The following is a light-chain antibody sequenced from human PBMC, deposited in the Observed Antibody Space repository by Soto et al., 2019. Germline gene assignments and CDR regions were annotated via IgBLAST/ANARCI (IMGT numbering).Light chain of an antibody. Sequence: DIQMTQSPSTLSASVGDRVTITCRASQSISGWLAWYQQKPGRATKLLIYDASNLASGVPSRFSGSGSGTEFTLTISSLQPDDFAIYYCQQYGSLSLTFGGGTTVEIK. CDR1: QSISGW. V-gene: IGKV1-5*01. CDR2: DAS. CDR3: QQYGSLSLT. J-gene: IGKJ4*01.